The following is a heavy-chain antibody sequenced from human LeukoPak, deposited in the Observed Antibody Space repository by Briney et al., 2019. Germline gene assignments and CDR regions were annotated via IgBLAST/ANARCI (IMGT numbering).Heavy chain of an antibody. D-gene: IGHD3-16*01. CDR2: INYDGSNR. V-gene: IGHV3-33*01. J-gene: IGHJ4*02. CDR3: ARWGGTRQFYFDY. CDR1: GFSLSNYG. Sequence: GGSLRLSCAASGFSLSNYGLHWVRQGPGKGLEWLAVINYDGSNRYYADSVKGRFTTSKDSSENTLYLQMNSLRADDTAMYYCARWGGTRQFYFDYWGQGTLATVSS.